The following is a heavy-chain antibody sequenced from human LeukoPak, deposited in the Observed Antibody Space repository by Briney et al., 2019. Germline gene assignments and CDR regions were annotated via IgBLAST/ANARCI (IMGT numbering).Heavy chain of an antibody. CDR3: ARSLYSYGYELPFDY. CDR2: ISYDGSNK. D-gene: IGHD5-18*01. Sequence: GGSLRLPCAASGFTFSSYAMHWVRQAPGKGLEWVAVISYDGSNKYYADSVKGRFTISRDNSKNTLYLQMNSLRAEDTAVYYCARSLYSYGYELPFDYWGQGTLVTVSS. J-gene: IGHJ4*02. V-gene: IGHV3-30-3*01. CDR1: GFTFSSYA.